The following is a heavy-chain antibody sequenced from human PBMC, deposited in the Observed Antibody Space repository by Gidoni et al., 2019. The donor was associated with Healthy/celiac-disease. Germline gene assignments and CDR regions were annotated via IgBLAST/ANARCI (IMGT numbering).Heavy chain of an antibody. CDR3: QGYCSGGSCYSVGYYYGMDV. CDR1: GFTFGDYA. Sequence: EVQLVESGGGLVQPGRSLRLSCTASGFTFGDYAMSCFRQAPGKGLEWVGFIRSKAYGGTTEYAASVKGRFTISRDDSKSIAYLQMNSLKTEDTAVYYCQGYCSGGSCYSVGYYYGMDVWGQGTTVTVSS. D-gene: IGHD2-15*01. J-gene: IGHJ6*02. CDR2: IRSKAYGGTT. V-gene: IGHV3-49*03.